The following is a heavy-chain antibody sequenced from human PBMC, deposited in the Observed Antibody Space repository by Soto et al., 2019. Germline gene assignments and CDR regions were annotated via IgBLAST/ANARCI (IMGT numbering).Heavy chain of an antibody. D-gene: IGHD3-10*01. CDR2: ISAFNGQT. Sequence: GASVKVSCKASGYTFTSYGVSWVRQAPGQGLEWMGWISAFNGQTNYAQKLQGRVTMTTDTSTSTAYMELRSLRSDDTAVYYCASSRSSGSYPELAMDVWGQGTTVTVSS. V-gene: IGHV1-18*01. J-gene: IGHJ6*02. CDR3: ASSRSSGSYPELAMDV. CDR1: GYTFTSYG.